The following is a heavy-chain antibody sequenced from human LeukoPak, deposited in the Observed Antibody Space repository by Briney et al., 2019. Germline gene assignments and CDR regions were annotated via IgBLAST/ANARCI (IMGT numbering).Heavy chain of an antibody. J-gene: IGHJ4*02. Sequence: GRSPRLSCAASGFTFSSYGMHWVRQAPGKGLEWVAVIWYDGSNKYYADSVKGRFTISRDNSKNTLYLQMNSLRAEDTAVYYCARDGVYCSSTSCYLDYWGQGTLVTVSS. V-gene: IGHV3-33*01. D-gene: IGHD2-2*01. CDR1: GFTFSSYG. CDR3: ARDGVYCSSTSCYLDY. CDR2: IWYDGSNK.